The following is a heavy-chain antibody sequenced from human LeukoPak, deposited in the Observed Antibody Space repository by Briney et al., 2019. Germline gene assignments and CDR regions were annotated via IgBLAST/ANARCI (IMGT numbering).Heavy chain of an antibody. CDR2: ISGSGGST. J-gene: IGHJ6*03. CDR3: AKDRQGFGFGEQLDYYYMDV. Sequence: GESLRLSCVASEFTFSGYAMSWVRQVPGKGLEWVSVISGSGGSTYYADSVKGRFTISRDNSKNTLYLQINSLRAEDTAVYYCAKDRQGFGFGEQLDYYYMDVWGKGTTVTVSS. CDR1: EFTFSGYA. V-gene: IGHV3-23*01. D-gene: IGHD3-10*01.